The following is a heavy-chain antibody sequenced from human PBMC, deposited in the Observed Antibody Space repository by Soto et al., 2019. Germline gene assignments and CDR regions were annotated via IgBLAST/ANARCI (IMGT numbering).Heavy chain of an antibody. V-gene: IGHV3-43D*03. CDR1: GFTFDDYA. Sequence: GGSLRLSCAASGFTFDDYAMHWVRQAPGKGLEWVSLISWDGGSTYYADSVKGRFTISRDNSKNSLYLQMNSLRAEDTALYYCAKGDCSGGSCSSIDYWGQGTLVTVSS. J-gene: IGHJ4*02. CDR2: ISWDGGST. D-gene: IGHD2-15*01. CDR3: AKGDCSGGSCSSIDY.